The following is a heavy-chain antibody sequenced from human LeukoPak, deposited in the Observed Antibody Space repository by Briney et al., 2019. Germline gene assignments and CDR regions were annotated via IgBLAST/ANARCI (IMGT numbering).Heavy chain of an antibody. CDR3: AKDLGSAYYPNWFDP. D-gene: IGHD3-22*01. Sequence: GRSLRLSCAASGFTFSSYGMHWVRQAPGKGLEWVAVISYDGSHKNYADSVKGRFTISRDNSKNTLYLQMNSLRAEDTAVYYCAKDLGSAYYPNWFDPWGQGTLVTVSS. V-gene: IGHV3-30*18. J-gene: IGHJ5*02. CDR2: ISYDGSHK. CDR1: GFTFSSYG.